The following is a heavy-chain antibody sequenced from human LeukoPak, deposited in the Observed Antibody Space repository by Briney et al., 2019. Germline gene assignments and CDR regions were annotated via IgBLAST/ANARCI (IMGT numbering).Heavy chain of an antibody. J-gene: IGHJ4*02. CDR3: ASKQWELRYFDY. D-gene: IGHD1-26*01. CDR2: INSNSGGP. Sequence: GASVKVSCKTSGYTFTDYYMHWVRQAPGQGLEWMGWINSNSGGPKYAQKFQGRVTMTRDTSISTAYMELSRLRSDDTAVYYCASKQWELRYFDYWGQGTLVTVSS. V-gene: IGHV1-2*02. CDR1: GYTFTDYY.